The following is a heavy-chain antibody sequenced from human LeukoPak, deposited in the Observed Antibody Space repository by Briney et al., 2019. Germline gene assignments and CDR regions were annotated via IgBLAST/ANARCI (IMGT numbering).Heavy chain of an antibody. CDR1: GGSFSGYY. D-gene: IGHD6-19*01. CDR3: ARDLSSGWYYYGMDV. J-gene: IGHJ6*02. CDR2: IYYSGST. V-gene: IGHV4-59*01. Sequence: SETLSLTCAVYGGSFSGYYWSWIRQPPGKGPEWVGYIYYSGSTNYNPSLKSRVTISVDTSKNQFSLKLSSVTAADTAVYYCARDLSSGWYYYGMDVWGQGTTVTVSS.